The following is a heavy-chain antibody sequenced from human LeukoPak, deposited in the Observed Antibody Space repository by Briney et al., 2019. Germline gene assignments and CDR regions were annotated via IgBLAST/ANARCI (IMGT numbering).Heavy chain of an antibody. CDR1: GASISTYY. CDR3: ARHSTIEPRPDY. D-gene: IGHD6-6*01. V-gene: IGHV4-59*08. J-gene: IGHJ4*02. Sequence: SETLSLTCTVSGASISTYYWSWIRQPPVKGLEWIGCIFYSGSTKSGNTNYNPSLKSRVTISVDTSKNQFSLKLSSVTAADTAVYYCARHSTIEPRPDYWGQGTLVTVSS. CDR2: IFYSGST.